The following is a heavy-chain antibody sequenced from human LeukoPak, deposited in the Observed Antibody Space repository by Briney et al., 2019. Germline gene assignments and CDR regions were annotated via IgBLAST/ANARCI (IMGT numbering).Heavy chain of an antibody. V-gene: IGHV1-2*02. J-gene: IGHJ6*03. Sequence: ASVKVSCKASGYTFTGYYMHWVRQAPGQGLEWMGWINPNSGGTNYAQKFQGRVTMTRDTSISTAYMELSRLRSDDTAVYYCAKAAAGSQHSYYYYYYLDVWGTGTTVTISS. D-gene: IGHD6-13*01. CDR1: GYTFTGYY. CDR3: AKAAAGSQHSYYYYYYLDV. CDR2: INPNSGGT.